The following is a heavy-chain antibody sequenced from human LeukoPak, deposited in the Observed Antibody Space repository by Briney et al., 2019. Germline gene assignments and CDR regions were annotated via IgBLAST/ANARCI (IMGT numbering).Heavy chain of an antibody. CDR1: NYTFTSYG. Sequence: ASVKVSCKASNYTFTSYGISWVRQAPGQGLEWMGWINTNTGNPTYAQGFTGRFVFSLDTSVSTAYLQISSLKAEDTAVYYCARNQTGTRPDYWGQGTLVTVSS. V-gene: IGHV7-4-1*02. CDR3: ARNQTGTRPDY. CDR2: INTNTGNP. J-gene: IGHJ4*02. D-gene: IGHD1-1*01.